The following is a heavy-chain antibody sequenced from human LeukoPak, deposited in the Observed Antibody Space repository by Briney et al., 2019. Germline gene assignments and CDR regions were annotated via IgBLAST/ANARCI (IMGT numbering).Heavy chain of an antibody. CDR1: GGSISSYY. Sequence: PSETLSLTCTVSGGSISSYYWSWIRQPPGKGLEWIGYIYYSGSTNYNPSLKSRVTISVDTSKNQFSLKLSSVTAADTAVYYCARSKTSTAMVTRNYYYYYMDVWGKGTTVTISS. CDR2: IYYSGST. CDR3: ARSKTSTAMVTRNYYYYYMDV. V-gene: IGHV4-59*01. J-gene: IGHJ6*03. D-gene: IGHD5-18*01.